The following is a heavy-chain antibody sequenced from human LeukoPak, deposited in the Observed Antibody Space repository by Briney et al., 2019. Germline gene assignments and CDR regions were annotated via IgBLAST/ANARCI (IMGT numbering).Heavy chain of an antibody. V-gene: IGHV4/OR15-8*02. Sequence: SETLSLTCGVSGGSISGTNWWSWGRQPPGQGLEWIGEISLAGQTNYNPSLNGRVTMSLDKSSNQLSLHLTSVTAADTATYFCSRESGPFCPFGYWGQGTLVIVSS. CDR1: GGSISGTNW. J-gene: IGHJ4*02. CDR2: ISLAGQT. CDR3: SRESGPFCPFGY. D-gene: IGHD1-26*01.